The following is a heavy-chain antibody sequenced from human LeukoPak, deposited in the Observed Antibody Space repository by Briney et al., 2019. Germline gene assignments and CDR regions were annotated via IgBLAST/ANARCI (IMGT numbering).Heavy chain of an antibody. V-gene: IGHV3-21*01. CDR1: GFTFSSYS. D-gene: IGHD3-22*01. CDR3: ARDLQDSSGYFDNDAFDI. Sequence: KTGGSLRLSCAASGFTFSSYSMNWVRQAPGKGLEWVSSISSSSSYIYYADSVEGRFTISRDNAKNSLYLQMNSLRAEDTAVYYCARDLQDSSGYFDNDAFDIWGQGTMVTVSS. CDR2: ISSSSSYI. J-gene: IGHJ3*02.